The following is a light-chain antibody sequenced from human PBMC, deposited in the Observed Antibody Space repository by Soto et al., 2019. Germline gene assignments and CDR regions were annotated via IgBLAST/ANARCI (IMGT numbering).Light chain of an antibody. J-gene: IGLJ2*01. CDR2: DVN. CDR3: GSYTTSGSVV. V-gene: IGLV2-14*03. Sequence: QSVLTQPASVSGSPGQSIAIACIGTSSDVGAYNYVSWYQQHPGKAPKLAIYDVNNRPSGVSNRFSGSKSGNTASLTISGLQAEDEADYYCGSYTTSGSVVFGGGTKLTVL. CDR1: SSDVGAYNY.